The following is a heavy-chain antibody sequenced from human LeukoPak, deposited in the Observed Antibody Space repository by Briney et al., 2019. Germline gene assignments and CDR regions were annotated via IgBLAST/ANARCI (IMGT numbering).Heavy chain of an antibody. CDR1: GFTFSSYG. CDR2: IRYDGSNK. J-gene: IGHJ3*02. Sequence: GGSLRLSCAASGFTFSSYGMHWVRQAPGKGLEWVAFIRYDGSNKYYADSVKGRFTISRDNSKNTLYLQMNSLRAEDTALYYCAKDGAPLAPSGDAFDIWGQGTMVTVSS. D-gene: IGHD3-10*01. V-gene: IGHV3-30*02. CDR3: AKDGAPLAPSGDAFDI.